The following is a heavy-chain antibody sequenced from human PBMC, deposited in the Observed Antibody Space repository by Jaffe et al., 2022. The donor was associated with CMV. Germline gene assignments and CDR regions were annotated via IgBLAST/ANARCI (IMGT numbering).Heavy chain of an antibody. J-gene: IGHJ6*02. CDR2: ISAYNGNT. CDR1: GYTFTSYG. V-gene: IGHV1-18*01. Sequence: QVQLVQSGAEVKKPGASVKVSCKASGYTFTSYGISWVRQAPGQGLEWMGWISAYNGNTNYAQKLQGRVTMTTDTSTSTAYMELRSLRSDDTAVYYCARGGWYDFWSGYSGYYYGMDVWGQGTTVTVSS. D-gene: IGHD3-3*01. CDR3: ARGGWYDFWSGYSGYYYGMDV.